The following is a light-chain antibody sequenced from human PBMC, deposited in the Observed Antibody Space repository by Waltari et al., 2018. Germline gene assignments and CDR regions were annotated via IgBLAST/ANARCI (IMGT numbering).Light chain of an antibody. CDR2: RRD. CDR3: ASWDDSLNGHWV. Sequence: QSVLTQPPSASGTPGPSVTISCSGGASNIGGNLVNWYQHLPGTAPKLLINRRDLRPSGVPDRFSGSKSGTSASLAISGLQSEDEADYFCASWDDSLNGHWVFGGGTKVTVL. J-gene: IGLJ3*02. V-gene: IGLV1-44*01. CDR1: ASNIGGNL.